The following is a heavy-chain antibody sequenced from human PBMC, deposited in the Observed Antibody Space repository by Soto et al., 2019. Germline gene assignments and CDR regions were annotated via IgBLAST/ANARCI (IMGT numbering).Heavy chain of an antibody. D-gene: IGHD6-13*01. V-gene: IGHV4-59*01. Sequence: SETLSLTCTVSGGSISSYYWSWIRQPPGKGLEWIGYIYYSGSTNYNPSLKSRVTISVDTSKNQFSLKLSSVTAADTAVYYCARAAAGIKWGQGTLVTVSS. CDR1: GGSISSYY. CDR3: ARAAAGIK. J-gene: IGHJ4*02. CDR2: IYYSGST.